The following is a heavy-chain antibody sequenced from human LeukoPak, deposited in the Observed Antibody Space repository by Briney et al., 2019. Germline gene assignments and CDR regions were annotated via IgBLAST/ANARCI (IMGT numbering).Heavy chain of an antibody. CDR2: IYHSGST. V-gene: IGHV4-30-2*01. CDR3: ARGHSSGLPHYGMDV. D-gene: IGHD6-19*01. J-gene: IGHJ6*02. CDR1: GGSISSGGYS. Sequence: SETLSLTCAVSGGSISSGGYSWSWIRQPPGKGLEWIGYIYHSGSTYYNPSLKSRVTISVDTSKNQFSLKLSSVTAADTAVYYCARGHSSGLPHYGMDVWGQGTTVTVSS.